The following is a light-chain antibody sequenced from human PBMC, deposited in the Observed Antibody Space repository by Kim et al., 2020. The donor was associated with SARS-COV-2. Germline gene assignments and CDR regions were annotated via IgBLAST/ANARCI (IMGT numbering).Light chain of an antibody. CDR2: GAS. CDR1: QSISSEF. J-gene: IGKJ2*01. V-gene: IGKV3-20*01. Sequence: PGERATLSCMASQSISSEFLAWYQQISGQPPRLLIFGASNRAAGIPDRFSGGGSGTDFTLTITRLEPADSALYYCQQYTTSPPAYTFGQGTKLEI. CDR3: QQYTTSPPAYT.